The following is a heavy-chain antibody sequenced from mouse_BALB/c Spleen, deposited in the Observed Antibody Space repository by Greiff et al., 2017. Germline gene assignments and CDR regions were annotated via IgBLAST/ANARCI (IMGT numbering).Heavy chain of an antibody. V-gene: IGHV1-69*01. CDR1: GYTFTDYW. Sequence: QVQLQQPGAELVMPGASVKLSCKASGYTFTDYWMHWVKQRPGQGLEWIGAIDTSDSYTSYNQKFKGKATLTVDEASSTAYMQLSSLTSEYYAVYYGARAITTVVATCGDYGGQGTSVTVSS. D-gene: IGHD1-1*01. CDR2: IDTSDSYT. CDR3: ARAITTVVATCGDY. J-gene: IGHJ4*01.